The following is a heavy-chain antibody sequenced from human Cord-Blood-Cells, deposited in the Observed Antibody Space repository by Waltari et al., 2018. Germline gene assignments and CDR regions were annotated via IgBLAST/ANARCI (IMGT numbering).Heavy chain of an antibody. CDR1: GFTFDDYA. D-gene: IGHD6-13*01. CDR3: AKDSSQYSSSWFDP. CDR2: IRWNNGSI. V-gene: IGHV3-9*01. Sequence: EVQLVESGGVLVQPGRSLRLSCAASGFTFDDYAMHWVRQAPGKGLEWGLGIRWNNGSISYGESVKGRFTISRDNAKNSLYLQMNSLRAEDTALYYCAKDSSQYSSSWFDPWGQGTLVTVSS. J-gene: IGHJ5*02.